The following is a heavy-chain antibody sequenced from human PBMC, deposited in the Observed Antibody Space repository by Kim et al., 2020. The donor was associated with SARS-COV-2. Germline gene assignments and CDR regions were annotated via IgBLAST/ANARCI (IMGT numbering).Heavy chain of an antibody. V-gene: IGHV3-66*01. CDR1: GFTVSSNY. D-gene: IGHD2-15*01. CDR3: ARDRLDCSGGSCYWYFDL. Sequence: GGSLRLSCAASGFTVSSNYMSWVRQAPGKGLEWVSVIYSGGSTYYADSVKGRFTISRDNSKNTLYLQMNSLRAEDTAVYYCARDRLDCSGGSCYWYFDLWGRGTLVTVSS. CDR2: IYSGGST. J-gene: IGHJ2*01.